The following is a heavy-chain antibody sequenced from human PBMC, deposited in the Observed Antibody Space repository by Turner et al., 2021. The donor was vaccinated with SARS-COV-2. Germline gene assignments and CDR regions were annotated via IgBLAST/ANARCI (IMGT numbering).Heavy chain of an antibody. V-gene: IGHV3-23*01. Sequence: EVQLLESGGGLVQPGGSLRLSCAASGFTFSSYAMSWVRQAPGKGLEWVSAISGRGGSTYYADSGKGRFTISRDNSKNTLYLQMNSLRAEDTAVYYCAQDLGGSYNYWGQGTLVTVSS. CDR2: ISGRGGST. CDR1: GFTFSSYA. D-gene: IGHD1-26*01. J-gene: IGHJ4*02. CDR3: AQDLGGSYNY.